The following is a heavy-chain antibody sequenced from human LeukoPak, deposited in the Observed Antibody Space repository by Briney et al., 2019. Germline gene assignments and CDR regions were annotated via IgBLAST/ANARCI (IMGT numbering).Heavy chain of an antibody. CDR2: IYSGGST. CDR1: EFTVSVNY. V-gene: IGHV3-53*05. D-gene: IGHD6-19*01. CDR3: VRDQQWLRTNPPYYFDY. Sequence: PGGSLTLSCAASEFTVSVNYMSWVRQAPGKGLEWVSFIYSGGSTYYADSVKGRFTISRDNSKNTLYLQMTSLRAEDTAVYYCVRDQQWLRTNPPYYFDYWGQGTLVTVSS. J-gene: IGHJ4*02.